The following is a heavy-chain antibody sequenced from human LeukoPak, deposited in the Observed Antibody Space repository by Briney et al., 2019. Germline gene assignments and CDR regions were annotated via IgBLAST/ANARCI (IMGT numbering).Heavy chain of an antibody. Sequence: GGSLRLSCAASGFTFSGYSMNWVRQAPGKGLEWVAYISRSSSTIYYADSVKGRFTISRDNAKNSLYLQMNSLRAEDTAVYYCARETRGESDYWGHGTLVTVSS. V-gene: IGHV3-48*01. CDR3: ARETRGESDY. CDR1: GFTFSGYS. D-gene: IGHD3-10*01. J-gene: IGHJ4*01. CDR2: ISRSSSTI.